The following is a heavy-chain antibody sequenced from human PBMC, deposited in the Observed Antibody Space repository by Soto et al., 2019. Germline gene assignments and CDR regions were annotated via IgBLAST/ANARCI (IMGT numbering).Heavy chain of an antibody. D-gene: IGHD2-2*01. Sequence: PGESLRISCKGSGYSFTYYWIAWVRQRPGKDLEWMGIIYPNDADTRYNPSFQGQVTISADKSISTAYLQWTSLKTSDTAMYYCARVPSVVTPGNDYFGEDFLGQGTTVTVS. CDR2: IYPNDADT. CDR3: ARVPSVVTPGNDYFGEDF. J-gene: IGHJ6*02. V-gene: IGHV5-51*01. CDR1: GYSFTYYW.